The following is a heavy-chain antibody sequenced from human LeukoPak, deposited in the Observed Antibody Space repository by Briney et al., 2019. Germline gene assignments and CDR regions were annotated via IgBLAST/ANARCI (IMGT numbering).Heavy chain of an antibody. CDR1: GFTFRSYE. CDR3: ARDVAAFDV. V-gene: IGHV3-48*03. CDR2: ISSGGSTK. J-gene: IGHJ3*01. Sequence: PGGSLRLSCAASGFTFRSYEMNWVRQAPGKGLEWVSYISSGGSTKYSADSVKGRFTISRDNDKTSLYLQLNSLRAEDTAVYYCARDVAAFDVWGQGTMVTVSS. D-gene: IGHD2-15*01.